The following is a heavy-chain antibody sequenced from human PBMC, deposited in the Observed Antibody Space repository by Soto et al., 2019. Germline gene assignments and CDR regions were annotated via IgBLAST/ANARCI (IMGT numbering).Heavy chain of an antibody. V-gene: IGHV1-2*02. CDR2: INPDSGGT. D-gene: IGHD2-15*01. J-gene: IGHJ4*02. CDR1: GHTFTGFY. Sequence: GASVKVSCKASGHTFTGFYIHWVRQAPGQGLEWMGWINPDSGGTNYAQDFQGRVTMTRDSSISTAYMELNRLSSVDSAVFYCARDQGGPFDYWGQGTLVTVSS. CDR3: ARDQGGPFDY.